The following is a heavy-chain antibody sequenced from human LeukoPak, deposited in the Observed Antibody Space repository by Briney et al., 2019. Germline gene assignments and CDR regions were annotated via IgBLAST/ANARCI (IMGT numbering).Heavy chain of an antibody. CDR3: ARGPPPGDTFDY. CDR1: GGSISSGGYY. J-gene: IGHJ4*02. V-gene: IGHV4-30-4*01. D-gene: IGHD7-27*01. CDR2: IYYSGST. Sequence: SETLSLTCTVSGGSISSGGYYWSWIRQPPGKGLEWIGYIYYSGSTYYNPSLKSRVTISVDTSKNQFSLKLSSVTAADTAVYYCARGPPPGDTFDYWGQGTLVTVSS.